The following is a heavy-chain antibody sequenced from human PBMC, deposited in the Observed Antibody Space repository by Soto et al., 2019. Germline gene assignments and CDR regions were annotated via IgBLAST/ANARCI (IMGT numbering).Heavy chain of an antibody. V-gene: IGHV1-18*01. J-gene: IGHJ4*02. CDR3: ASLAGGFDY. D-gene: IGHD6-19*01. Sequence: QVQLVQSGAEVKKPGTSVKVSCKASGYTFTSYGISWVRQAPGQGLEWMGWISAYNGNTDYAQMLQGIVTMTTDTATSTASMELRSLRSDDTAVYYCASLAGGFDYWGQGTLVTVSS. CDR2: ISAYNGNT. CDR1: GYTFTSYG.